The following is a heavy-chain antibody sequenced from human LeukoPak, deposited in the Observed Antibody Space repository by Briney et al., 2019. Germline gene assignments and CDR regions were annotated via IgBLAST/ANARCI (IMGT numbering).Heavy chain of an antibody. CDR3: ARTPVEMATVPYFDY. CDR2: INHSGST. J-gene: IGHJ4*02. CDR1: GGSFSGYY. D-gene: IGHD5-24*01. Sequence: PSETLSLTCAVYGGSFSGYYWSWIRQPPGKGLEWIGEINHSGSTNYNPSLKSRVTISVDTSKNQFPLKLSSVTAADTAVYYCARTPVEMATVPYFDYWGQGTLVTVSS. V-gene: IGHV4-34*01.